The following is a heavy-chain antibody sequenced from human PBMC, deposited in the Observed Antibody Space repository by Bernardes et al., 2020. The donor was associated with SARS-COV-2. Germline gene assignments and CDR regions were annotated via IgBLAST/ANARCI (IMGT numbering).Heavy chain of an antibody. Sequence: SETLSLTCSVSGGSIRSYHWSWIRQSPEKGLEWIGYVFENGNTNYSRSLRNRVTISIDTSNNQFSLTLKSVTAADTAVYYCARRARVGGSHFDTWGQGIPVTVSS. CDR3: ARRARVGGSHFDT. J-gene: IGHJ4*02. CDR1: GGSIRSYH. D-gene: IGHD2-15*01. V-gene: IGHV4-59*01. CDR2: VFENGNT.